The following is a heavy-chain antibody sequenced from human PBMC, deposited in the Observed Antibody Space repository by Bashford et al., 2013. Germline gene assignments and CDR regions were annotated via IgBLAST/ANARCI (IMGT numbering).Heavy chain of an antibody. D-gene: IGHD3-9*01. CDR1: GFTFSHFN. CDR2: IVSSSNII. J-gene: IGHJ6*02. V-gene: IGHV3-48*02. Sequence: GSLRLSCTASGFTFSHFNMNWVRQAPGKGLEWIAYIVSSSNIINYVDSVEGRFTVSRDNVKNSVYLQMDSLRDEDTAVYYCARDRYQLPPYYYFSDMDVWGQGTTVTVSS. CDR3: ARDRYQLPPYYYFSDMDV.